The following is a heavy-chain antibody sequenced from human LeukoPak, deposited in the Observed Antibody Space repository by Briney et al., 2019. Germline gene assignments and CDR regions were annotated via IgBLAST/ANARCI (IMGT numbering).Heavy chain of an antibody. CDR2: IIPILGIA. D-gene: IGHD4-17*01. Sequence: SVKVSCKASGGTFSSYTISWVRQAPGQGLEWMGRIIPILGIANYAQKFQGRVTITADKSTSTAYMELSSLRSEDTAVYYCAIAADCGDYFDYWGQGTLVTVSS. J-gene: IGHJ4*02. V-gene: IGHV1-69*02. CDR3: AIAADCGDYFDY. CDR1: GGTFSSYT.